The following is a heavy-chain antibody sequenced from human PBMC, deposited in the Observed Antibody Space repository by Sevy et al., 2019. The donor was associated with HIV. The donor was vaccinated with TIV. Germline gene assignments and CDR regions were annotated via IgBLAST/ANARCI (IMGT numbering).Heavy chain of an antibody. Sequence: GGSLRLSCAASGFTFNTHAMHWVRQAPGKGLEWVAVISYAGSATYYTDSVKGRFTISRDNSKNTLYLQMNGLRADDTAVYYCAKDLEEHLVRLRFGFDYWGQGTLVTVSS. V-gene: IGHV3-30*04. D-gene: IGHD6-13*01. CDR2: ISYAGSAT. CDR3: AKDLEEHLVRLRFGFDY. CDR1: GFTFNTHA. J-gene: IGHJ4*02.